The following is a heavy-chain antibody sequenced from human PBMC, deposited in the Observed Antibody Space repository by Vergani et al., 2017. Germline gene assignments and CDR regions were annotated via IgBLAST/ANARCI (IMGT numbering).Heavy chain of an antibody. CDR2: ISFDASNE. CDR1: GFSLITNA. J-gene: IGHJ4*02. CDR3: AKDNVPGYYDSSGYCDY. V-gene: IGHV3-30*18. Sequence: QVQLVESGGGVVRPGGSLRLTCAASGFSLITNAMHWVRQVPGKGLEWLAVISFDASNEEIAQSVKGRFTISRDNSKNTMFLQMNNLRAEDTAVYYCAKDNVPGYYDSSGYCDYWGQGTLVTVSS. D-gene: IGHD3-22*01.